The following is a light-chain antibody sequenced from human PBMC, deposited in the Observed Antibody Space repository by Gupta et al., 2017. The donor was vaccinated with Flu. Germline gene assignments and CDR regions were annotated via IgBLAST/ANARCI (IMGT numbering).Light chain of an antibody. V-gene: IGLV1-40*01. CDR2: ANN. CDR3: QSYDNSLSGSWI. J-gene: IGLJ3*02. CDR1: NSNLGARYD. Sequence: QSVLTQPPSVSGAPGQRFAISCTGSNSNLGARYDVQWYQQLPGTAPKLLIYANNNRPSGVPDRFSASRSGTSASLAIAGLQAEDEADYYCQSYDNSLSGSWIFGAGTKLTVL.